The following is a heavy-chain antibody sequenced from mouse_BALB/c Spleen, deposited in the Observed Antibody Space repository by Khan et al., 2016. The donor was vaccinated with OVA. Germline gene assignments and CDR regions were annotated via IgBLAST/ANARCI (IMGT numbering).Heavy chain of an antibody. Sequence: QVQLQQSGAELARPGASVRMSCKASGYTFPSNTMHWIKQRPGQGLEWIGYINPRSGYTNYNQNFKDKATLTADKSSSTAYMQLSSLTSEDSAVYYCARRTTGYTMDSWGQGTSVTVSS. J-gene: IGHJ4*01. CDR3: ARRTTGYTMDS. V-gene: IGHV1-4*01. D-gene: IGHD2-14*01. CDR1: GYTFPSNT. CDR2: INPRSGYT.